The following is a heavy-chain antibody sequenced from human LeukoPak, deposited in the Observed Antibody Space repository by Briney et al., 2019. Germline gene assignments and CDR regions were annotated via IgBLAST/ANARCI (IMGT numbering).Heavy chain of an antibody. D-gene: IGHD1-1*01. J-gene: IGHJ4*02. Sequence: PGGSLRLSCAASGFTFSSYAMSWVRQAPGQGLEWVSAISGSVSNTYYADSVKGRFTISRDNSESTLYLQMNRLRAEDTALYYCAKVWKGNYYDYWGQGTLVTVSS. CDR2: ISGSVSNT. CDR1: GFTFSSYA. CDR3: AKVWKGNYYDY. V-gene: IGHV3-23*01.